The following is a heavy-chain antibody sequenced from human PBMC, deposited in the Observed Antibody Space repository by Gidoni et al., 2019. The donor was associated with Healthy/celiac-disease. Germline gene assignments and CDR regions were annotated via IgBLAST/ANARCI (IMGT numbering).Heavy chain of an antibody. Sequence: QVQLQQWGAGLLKPSETLSLPCAVYGGSFSGYYWSWIRQPPGKGLEWIGEINHSGSTNYNPSLKSRVTISVDTSKNQFSLKLSSVTAADTAVYYCARVYSGVFSCFDYWGQGTLVTVSS. CDR2: INHSGST. CDR1: GGSFSGYY. V-gene: IGHV4-34*01. D-gene: IGHD1-26*01. J-gene: IGHJ4*02. CDR3: ARVYSGVFSCFDY.